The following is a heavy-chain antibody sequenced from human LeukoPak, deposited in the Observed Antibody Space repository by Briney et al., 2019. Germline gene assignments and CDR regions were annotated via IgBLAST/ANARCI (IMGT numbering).Heavy chain of an antibody. CDR2: INGDGSST. Sequence: GGSLRLSCAASGFTFSSYWMHWVRQAPGKGLVWVSRINGDGSSTSYADSVKGRFTISRDNAKNTLYLQMNSLRAEDTAVYYCARDLDGPGSYHWFDPWGQGTLVTVSS. J-gene: IGHJ5*02. CDR3: ARDLDGPGSYHWFDP. D-gene: IGHD3-10*01. V-gene: IGHV3-74*01. CDR1: GFTFSSYW.